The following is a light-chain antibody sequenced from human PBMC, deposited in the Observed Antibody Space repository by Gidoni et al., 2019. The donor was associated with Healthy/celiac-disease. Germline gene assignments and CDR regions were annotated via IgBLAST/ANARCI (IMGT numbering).Light chain of an antibody. CDR2: HDS. CDR1: KLGDKY. CDR3: QAWDSSTRV. Sequence: SYSLPQPPSVSVSPGQTASITCSGDKLGDKYACWYQQKPGQSPVLVIYHDSKRPSGIPERFSGSNSGNTATLTISGTQAMDEADYYCQAWDSSTRVFGGGTKLTVL. V-gene: IGLV3-1*01. J-gene: IGLJ2*01.